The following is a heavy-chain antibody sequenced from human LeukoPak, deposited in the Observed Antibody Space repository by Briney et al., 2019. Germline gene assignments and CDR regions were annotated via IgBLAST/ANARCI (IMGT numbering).Heavy chain of an antibody. D-gene: IGHD2-2*01. V-gene: IGHV3-30*02. CDR2: IRYDGSNK. CDR1: GFTFSSYE. Sequence: GGSLRLSCAASGFTFSSYEMNWVRQAPGKGLEWVAFIRYDGSNKYYADSVKGRFTISRDNSKNTLYLQMNSLRAEDTAVYYCAKDGWGSTSGAFDYWGQGTLVTVSS. J-gene: IGHJ4*02. CDR3: AKDGWGSTSGAFDY.